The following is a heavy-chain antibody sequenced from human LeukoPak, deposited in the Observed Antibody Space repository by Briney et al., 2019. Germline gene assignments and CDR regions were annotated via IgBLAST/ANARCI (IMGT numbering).Heavy chain of an antibody. V-gene: IGHV3-30*18. CDR3: AKDVRGVIMSGGYYFDY. J-gene: IGHJ4*02. CDR2: ISYDGSNK. CDR1: GFTFRNYG. Sequence: GGSLRLSCAASGFTFRNYGMHWVRQAPGKGLEWVAVISYDGSNKYYADSAKGRFTISRDNSKNTVHLQMNSLRAEDTAVYYCAKDVRGVIMSGGYYFDYWGQGTLVTVSS. D-gene: IGHD3-10*01.